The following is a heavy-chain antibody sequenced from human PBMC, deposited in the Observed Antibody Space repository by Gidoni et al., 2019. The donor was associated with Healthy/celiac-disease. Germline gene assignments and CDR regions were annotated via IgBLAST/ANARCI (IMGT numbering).Heavy chain of an antibody. CDR1: GFTFSSYA. CDR3: AKDYYDSSGYLDAFDI. V-gene: IGHV3-23*01. J-gene: IGHJ3*02. Sequence: EVQLLVSGGGLVQPGGSLRLSCAASGFTFSSYAMSWVRQAPGKGLDWVSAISGSGGSTYYADSVKGRFTISRDNSKNTLYLQMNSLRAEDTAVYYCAKDYYDSSGYLDAFDIWGQGTMVTVSS. CDR2: ISGSGGST. D-gene: IGHD3-22*01.